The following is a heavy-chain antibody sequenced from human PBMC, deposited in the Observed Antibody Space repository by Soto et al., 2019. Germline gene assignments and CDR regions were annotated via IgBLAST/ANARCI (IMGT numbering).Heavy chain of an antibody. Sequence: SETLSLTCAVYGGSFSGYYWSWIRQPPGKGLEWIGEINHSGSTNYNPSLKSRVTISVDTSKNQFSLKLSSVTAADTAVYYCARGLRWFDAFDIWGQGTMVTVSS. CDR2: INHSGST. V-gene: IGHV4-34*01. CDR1: GGSFSGYY. J-gene: IGHJ3*02. D-gene: IGHD4-17*01. CDR3: ARGLRWFDAFDI.